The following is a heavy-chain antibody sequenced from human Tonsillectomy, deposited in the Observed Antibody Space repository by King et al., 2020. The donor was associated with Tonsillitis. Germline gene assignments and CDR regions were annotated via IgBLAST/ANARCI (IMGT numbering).Heavy chain of an antibody. J-gene: IGHJ4*02. V-gene: IGHV3-23*03. CDR3: AKDLPAYWGGDCYSNGFDY. Sequence: VQLVESGGGLVQPGGSLRLSCAASRFTFSSYAMSWVRQPPGKGLEWVSVIYSAGRSTFYADSVKGRFTISRENFKNTLYLEMNSLRAEDTAVYYCAKDLPAYWGGDCYSNGFDYWGQGTLVTVSS. CDR2: IYSAGRST. D-gene: IGHD2-21*02. CDR1: RFTFSSYA.